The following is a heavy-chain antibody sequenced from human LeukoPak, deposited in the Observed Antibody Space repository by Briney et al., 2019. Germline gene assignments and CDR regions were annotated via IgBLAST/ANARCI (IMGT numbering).Heavy chain of an antibody. CDR3: ARDPVEWELLLDY. V-gene: IGHV3-7*01. CDR1: GFPFSSYG. CDR2: MNIDGSEK. J-gene: IGHJ4*02. Sequence: GGSLRLSCVASGFPFSSYGMHWVRQAPGKRPEWVANMNIDGSEKYYADSVKGRFSISRDNARNSVYLQMASLRVEDTAVYYCARDPVEWELLLDYWGQGTLVTVSS. D-gene: IGHD1-26*01.